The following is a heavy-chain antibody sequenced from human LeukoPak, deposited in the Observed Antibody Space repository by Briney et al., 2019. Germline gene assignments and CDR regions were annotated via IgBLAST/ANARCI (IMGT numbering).Heavy chain of an antibody. D-gene: IGHD1-26*01. CDR3: ARGAHSGSYFLIDY. J-gene: IGHJ4*02. Sequence: ASVRVPCKASGYTFTGYYMHWVRQAPGQGPEWMGWLNPDSGGTNYAQNFQARVTMTRDTSITTAYMELTRLTSDDTAVYYCARGAHSGSYFLIDYWGQGTLVTVSS. CDR1: GYTFTGYY. V-gene: IGHV1-2*02. CDR2: LNPDSGGT.